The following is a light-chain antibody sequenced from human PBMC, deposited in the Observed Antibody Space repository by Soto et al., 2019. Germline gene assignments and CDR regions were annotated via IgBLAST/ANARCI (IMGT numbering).Light chain of an antibody. J-gene: IGKJ5*01. CDR3: MQALQTLT. CDR1: PILLHNNGYNY. CDR2: LGS. V-gene: IGKV2-28*01. Sequence: DIVMTQTPLSLPVTHGEPSSISLMSSPILLHNNGYNYLDWYLRKPGQSPQLLIYLGSNRSSGVHDRFSGSGSGTDFTLKINRVEAEDVGVYYCMQALQTLTFGQGTRLEIK.